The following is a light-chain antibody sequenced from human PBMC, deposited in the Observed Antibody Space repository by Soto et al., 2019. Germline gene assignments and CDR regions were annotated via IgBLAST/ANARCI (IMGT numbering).Light chain of an antibody. CDR3: QQRYNWPPCT. Sequence: EVVLTQSPATLSLSPGERATLSCRASQSISNSLAWYQQKPGQAPRLLIYEASNRATGIPARFSGTGSGTDFTFTIISLEPEDFAVYYCQQRYNWPPCTFGQGTKLEIK. CDR2: EAS. CDR1: QSISNS. J-gene: IGKJ2*02. V-gene: IGKV3-11*01.